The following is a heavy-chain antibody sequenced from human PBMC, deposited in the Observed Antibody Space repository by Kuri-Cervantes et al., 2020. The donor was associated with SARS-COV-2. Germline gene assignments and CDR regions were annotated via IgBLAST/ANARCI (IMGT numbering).Heavy chain of an antibody. CDR3: ARDGLYYYDSSGYLWDY. CDR1: VGTFGSYA. Sequence: SVKVSRKASVGTFGSYAISWVRQAPGQGLEWMGGIIPIFGTANYAQKFQGRVTITADESTSTAYMELSSLRSEDTAVYYCARDGLYYYDSSGYLWDYWGQGTLVHRLL. D-gene: IGHD3-22*01. J-gene: IGHJ4*02. CDR2: IIPIFGTA. V-gene: IGHV1-69*13.